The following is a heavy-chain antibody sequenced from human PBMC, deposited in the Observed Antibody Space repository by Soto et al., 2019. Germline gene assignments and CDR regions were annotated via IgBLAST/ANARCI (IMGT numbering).Heavy chain of an antibody. J-gene: IGHJ4*02. CDR2: ISYDGSNK. CDR1: GFTFSSYG. V-gene: IGHV3-30*18. CDR3: AKADGTVTTFYFDY. Sequence: QVQLVESGGGVVQPGRSLRLSCAASGFTFSSYGMHWVRQAPGKGLAWVAVISYDGSNKYYADSVKGRFTISRDNSKNTLYLQMNILRAEDTAVYYCAKADGTVTTFYFDYWGQGTLVTVSS. D-gene: IGHD4-17*01.